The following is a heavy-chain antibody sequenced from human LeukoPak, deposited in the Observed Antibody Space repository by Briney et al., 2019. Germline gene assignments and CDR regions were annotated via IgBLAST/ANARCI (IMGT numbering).Heavy chain of an antibody. J-gene: IGHJ4*02. CDR1: GFTFDDYA. CDR2: ISGSGGST. Sequence: GRSLRLSCAVSGFTFDDYAMHWVRQVPGKGLEWVSGISGSGGSTYYADSVKGRFTISRDNSKNTLYLQMNSLRAEDTAVYYCAKDRNYYDSSGYFDYWGQGTLVTVSS. CDR3: AKDRNYYDSSGYFDY. D-gene: IGHD3-22*01. V-gene: IGHV3-23*01.